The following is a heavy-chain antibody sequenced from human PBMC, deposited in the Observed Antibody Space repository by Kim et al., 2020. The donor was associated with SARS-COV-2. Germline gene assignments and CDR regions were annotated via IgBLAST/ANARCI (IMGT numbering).Heavy chain of an antibody. CDR1: GDAFTSYY. J-gene: IGHJ4*02. D-gene: IGHD2-21*01. V-gene: IGHV1-46*01. CDR3: AKQSGDYSAFDN. Sequence: ASVKVSCKASGDAFTSYYVHWVRQAPTHGLEWMGTINPTDGATTYSQSFQGRVSMARDMFTSTVDMELRSLTIKDTAGYYCAKQSGDYSAFDNWGSGTL. CDR2: INPTDGAT.